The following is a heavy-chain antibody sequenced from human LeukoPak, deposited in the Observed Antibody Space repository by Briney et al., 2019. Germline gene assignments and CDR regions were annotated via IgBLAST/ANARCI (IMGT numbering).Heavy chain of an antibody. J-gene: IGHJ4*02. D-gene: IGHD1-26*01. CDR3: ARESPVGATAGQSYFDY. V-gene: IGHV4-59*12. CDR1: GGSISSYY. Sequence: SETLSLTCTVSGGSISSYYWSWIRQPPGKGLEWIGYIYHSGSTYYNPSLKSRVTISVDRSKNQFSLKLSSVTAADTAVYYCARESPVGATAGQSYFDYWGQGTLVTVSS. CDR2: IYHSGST.